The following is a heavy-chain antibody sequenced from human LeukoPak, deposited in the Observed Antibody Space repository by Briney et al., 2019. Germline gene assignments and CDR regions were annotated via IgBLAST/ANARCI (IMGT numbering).Heavy chain of an antibody. CDR2: VYATGNT. J-gene: IGHJ4*02. Sequence: PSETLSLTCTVSGGSINRGTHYWSWVRQPAGKGLEWIGRVYATGNTNYNPSLWSRLSISIDTSRNQFSLRLSSVTAADTAVYYCARDRSYYSDTGADYWGQGIVVIVSS. D-gene: IGHD3-22*01. CDR1: GGSINRGTHY. CDR3: ARDRSYYSDTGADY. V-gene: IGHV4-61*02.